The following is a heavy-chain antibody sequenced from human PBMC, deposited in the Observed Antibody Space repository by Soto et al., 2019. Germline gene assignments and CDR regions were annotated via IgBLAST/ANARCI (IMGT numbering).Heavy chain of an antibody. CDR2: IIPIFGTA. CDR1: GGTFSSYA. D-gene: IGHD3-9*01. CDR3: ARVKYYDILTGGPTTGMDV. V-gene: IGHV1-69*13. J-gene: IGHJ6*02. Sequence: GASVKVSCKASGGTFSSYAISWVRQAPGQGLEWMGGIIPIFGTANYAQKFQGRVTITADESTSTTHMELSSLRSEDTAVYYCARVKYYDILTGGPTTGMDVWGQGTTVTVSS.